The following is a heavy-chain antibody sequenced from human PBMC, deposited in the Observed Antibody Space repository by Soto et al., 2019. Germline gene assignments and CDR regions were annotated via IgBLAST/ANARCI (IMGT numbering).Heavy chain of an antibody. CDR3: ARVVDLASNHYGMDV. D-gene: IGHD6-19*01. Sequence: EVQLVESGGGLVQPGGSLRLSCAASGFTFSSYWMSWVRQAPGKGLEWLANINQDGGEKYYVDSVKGRFTVSRDNAKNSLYLQMDSLRAEDTAVYYCARVVDLASNHYGMDVWGQGTTATVSS. J-gene: IGHJ6*02. CDR2: INQDGGEK. V-gene: IGHV3-7*03. CDR1: GFTFSSYW.